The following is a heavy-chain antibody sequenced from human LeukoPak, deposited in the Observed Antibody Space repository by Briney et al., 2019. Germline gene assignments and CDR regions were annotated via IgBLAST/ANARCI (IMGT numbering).Heavy chain of an antibody. CDR1: GFTFDDYG. J-gene: IGHJ6*03. D-gene: IGHD3-10*01. CDR3: ARVVEYYYGSGSYLASYYYYYMDV. V-gene: IGHV3-20*04. Sequence: PGGSLRLSCAASGFTFDDYGMSWVRQAPGKGLEWVSGINWNGGSTGYADSVKGRFTISRDNAKNSLYLQMNSLRAEDTALYYCARVVEYYYGSGSYLASYYYYYMDVWGKGTTVTVSS. CDR2: INWNGGST.